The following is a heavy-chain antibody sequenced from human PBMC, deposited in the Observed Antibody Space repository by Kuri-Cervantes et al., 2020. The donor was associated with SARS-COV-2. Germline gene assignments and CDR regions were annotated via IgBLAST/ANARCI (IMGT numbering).Heavy chain of an antibody. V-gene: IGHV4-34*01. Sequence: SQTLSLTCAVYGGSFSGYYWSWIRQPPGKGLEWIGEINHSGSTNYNPSLKSRVTISVDTSKNQFSLKLSSVTAADTAVYYCSRDKGYSGIMDFDYWGQGALVTVSS. CDR2: INHSGST. CDR3: SRDKGYSGIMDFDY. J-gene: IGHJ4*02. D-gene: IGHD3-22*01. CDR1: GGSFSGYY.